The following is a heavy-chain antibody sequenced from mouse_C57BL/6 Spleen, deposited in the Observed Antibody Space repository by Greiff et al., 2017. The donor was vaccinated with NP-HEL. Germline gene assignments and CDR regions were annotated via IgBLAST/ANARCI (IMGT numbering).Heavy chain of an antibody. Sequence: QVQLKQPGAELVRPGSSVKLSCKASGYTFTSYWMHWVKQRPIQGLEWIGNIDPSDSETHYNQKFKVKATLTVDKSSSTAYMQLSSLTSEDSAVYYCARWDMGTAQAPFAYWGQGTLVTVSA. V-gene: IGHV1-52*01. CDR3: ARWDMGTAQAPFAY. CDR2: IDPSDSET. J-gene: IGHJ3*01. D-gene: IGHD3-2*02. CDR1: GYTFTSYW.